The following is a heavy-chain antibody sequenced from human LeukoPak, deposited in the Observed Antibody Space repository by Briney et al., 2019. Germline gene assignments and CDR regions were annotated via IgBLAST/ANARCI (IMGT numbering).Heavy chain of an antibody. J-gene: IGHJ3*02. Sequence: PSETLSLTCTVSGYPISSGYYWGWIRQPPGKGLESIGGIYHRGSTYYNPSLKSRVTISVDTSKNQFSLKLNSVTAADTAVYYCARYRNCGSDCYDAFDIWGQGTMVTVSS. V-gene: IGHV4-38-2*02. CDR3: ARYRNCGSDCYDAFDI. D-gene: IGHD2-21*02. CDR1: GYPISSGYY. CDR2: IYHRGST.